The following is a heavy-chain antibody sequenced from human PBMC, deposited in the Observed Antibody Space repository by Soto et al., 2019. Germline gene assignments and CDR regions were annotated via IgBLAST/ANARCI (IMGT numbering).Heavy chain of an antibody. Sequence: PGESLKISFKGSGYSFTTYWIGWVRQMPGKGLEWMGIIYPDDSDTRYSPSFQGQVTISADKSINTAYLQWSSLKASDSAMYYCARPGLTASSSFDYWGQGTLVTVSS. CDR3: ARPGLTASSSFDY. CDR2: IYPDDSDT. V-gene: IGHV5-51*01. D-gene: IGHD6-6*01. J-gene: IGHJ4*02. CDR1: GYSFTTYW.